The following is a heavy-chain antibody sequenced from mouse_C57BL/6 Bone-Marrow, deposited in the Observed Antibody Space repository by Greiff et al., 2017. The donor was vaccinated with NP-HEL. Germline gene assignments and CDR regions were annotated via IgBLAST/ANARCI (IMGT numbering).Heavy chain of an antibody. V-gene: IGHV14-2*01. CDR3: ARATGTKAMDY. CDR1: GFNIKDYY. Sequence: EVHLVESGAELVKPGASVKLSCTASGFNIKDYYMHWVKQRTEQGLEWIGRIDPEDGETKYAPKFQGKATITADTSSNTAYLQRSSLTSEDTAVYYCARATGTKAMDYWGQGTSVTVSS. CDR2: IDPEDGET. J-gene: IGHJ4*01. D-gene: IGHD4-1*02.